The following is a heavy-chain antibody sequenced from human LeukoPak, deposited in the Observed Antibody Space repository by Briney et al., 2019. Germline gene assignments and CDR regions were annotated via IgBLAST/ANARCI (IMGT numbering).Heavy chain of an antibody. D-gene: IGHD1-26*01. V-gene: IGHV4-38-2*02. Sequence: SATLSLTCTVSGYSISSGYYWGWTRQPPGKGLEWIGSIYHSGSTYYNPSLKSRVTISVDTSKNQFSLKLSSVTAADTAVYYCARVGVSGGFGYWGQGTLVTVSS. J-gene: IGHJ4*02. CDR2: IYHSGST. CDR1: GYSISSGYY. CDR3: ARVGVSGGFGY.